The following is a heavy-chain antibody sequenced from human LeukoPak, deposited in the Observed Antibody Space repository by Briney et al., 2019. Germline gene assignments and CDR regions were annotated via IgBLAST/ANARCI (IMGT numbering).Heavy chain of an antibody. V-gene: IGHV3-30*03. D-gene: IGHD3-10*01. CDR3: ARDRYYIFDY. J-gene: IGHJ4*02. CDR2: ISYDGSDK. CDR1: RFTFSNYV. Sequence: GRSLRLSCAASRFTFSNYVMHWVRQAPGKGLEWVAVISYDGSDKYYADSVKGRFTISRDNSKNTLYLQMNSLRAEDTAVYFCARDRYYIFDYWGQGAPVTVSS.